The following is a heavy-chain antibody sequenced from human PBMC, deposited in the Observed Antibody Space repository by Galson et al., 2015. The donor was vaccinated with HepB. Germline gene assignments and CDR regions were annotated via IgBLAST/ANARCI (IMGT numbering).Heavy chain of an antibody. V-gene: IGHV3-11*06. Sequence: SLRLSCAASGFTFSDYYMSWIRQAPGKGLEWVSYISSSSSYTNYADSVKGRFTISRDNAKNSLYLQMNSLRAEDTAVYYCASQIAAAGPNWFDPWGQGTLVTVSS. D-gene: IGHD6-13*01. J-gene: IGHJ5*02. CDR3: ASQIAAAGPNWFDP. CDR1: GFTFSDYY. CDR2: ISSSSSYT.